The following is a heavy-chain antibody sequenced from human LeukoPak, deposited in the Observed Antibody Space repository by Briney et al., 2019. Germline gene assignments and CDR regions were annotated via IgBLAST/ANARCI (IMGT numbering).Heavy chain of an antibody. CDR2: ISSSSTI. J-gene: IGHJ4*02. Sequence: GGSLRLSCAASGFTFSSYSMNWVRQAPGKGLEWVSYISSSSTIYYADSVKGRFTISRDSAKNSLYLQMNSLRAEDTAVYYCARERGPTVFDYWGQGTLVTVSS. D-gene: IGHD4-17*01. CDR3: ARERGPTVFDY. CDR1: GFTFSSYS. V-gene: IGHV3-48*04.